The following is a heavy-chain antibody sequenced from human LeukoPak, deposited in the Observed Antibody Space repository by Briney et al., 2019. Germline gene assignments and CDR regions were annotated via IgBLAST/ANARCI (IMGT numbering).Heavy chain of an antibody. CDR2: IYWNDDK. V-gene: IGHV2-5*01. Sequence: SGPTLVKPTQTLTLTCTFSGFSLSTSGVGVGWIRQPPGKALEWLALIYWNDDKRYSPSLKSRLTITKDTSKNQVVLTMTNMDPVDTATYYCAHRPEDWNYGDYFDYWGQGTLVTVSS. CDR3: AHRPEDWNYGDYFDY. CDR1: GFSLSTSGVG. J-gene: IGHJ4*02. D-gene: IGHD1-7*01.